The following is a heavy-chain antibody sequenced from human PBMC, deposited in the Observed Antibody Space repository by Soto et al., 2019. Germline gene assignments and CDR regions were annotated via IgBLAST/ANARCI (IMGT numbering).Heavy chain of an antibody. J-gene: IGHJ3*02. CDR3: AKDGGRQWLAEALDAFDI. V-gene: IGHV3-23*01. CDR2: ISGSGGST. D-gene: IGHD6-19*01. CDR1: GFTFSSYA. Sequence: GGSLRLSCAASGFTFSSYAMSWVRQAPRKGLEWVSAISGSGGSTYYADSVKGRFTISRDNSKNTLYLQMNSLRAEDTAVYYCAKDGGRQWLAEALDAFDIWGQGTMVTVSS.